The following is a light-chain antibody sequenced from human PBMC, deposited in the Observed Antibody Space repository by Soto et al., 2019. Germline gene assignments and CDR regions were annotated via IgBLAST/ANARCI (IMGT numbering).Light chain of an antibody. CDR2: KAS. V-gene: IGKV1-5*03. CDR3: QQYHDNWK. J-gene: IGKJ1*01. Sequence: DIQMTQSPSTLSASVGDRVTITCRASQSISSWLAWYQQKPGTAPKLLIYKASTLQSGVPSRFSGSGSGTEFTLTISSLQPDDSATYCCQQYHDNWKFGQGTKVDIK. CDR1: QSISSW.